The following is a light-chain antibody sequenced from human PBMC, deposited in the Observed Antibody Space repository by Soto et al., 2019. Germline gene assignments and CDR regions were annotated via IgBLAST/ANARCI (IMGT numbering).Light chain of an antibody. J-gene: IGKJ3*01. Sequence: AVELTKSPSSLSASVGDRVTITCRASQGISSALAWYQQKPGKAPKLLIYDASSLESGVPSRFSGSGSGTDFTLTISSLQPEDFATYYCQQFNSYPRTFGPGTKVDIK. V-gene: IGKV1-13*02. CDR2: DAS. CDR1: QGISSA. CDR3: QQFNSYPRT.